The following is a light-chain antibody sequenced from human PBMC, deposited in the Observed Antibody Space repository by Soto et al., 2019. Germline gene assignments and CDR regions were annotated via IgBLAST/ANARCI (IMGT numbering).Light chain of an antibody. CDR2: KNN. J-gene: IGLJ7*01. CDR1: SSDIGNFY. Sequence: QAVVTQPPSASGTPGQRVTISCSGSSSDIGNFYVYWYQQLPGTAPKLLIYKNNQRPLGVPDRFSGSKSGTSASVAISGLRSEDEADYYCAAWDDSLSGPGVFGGGTQLTVL. V-gene: IGLV1-47*01. CDR3: AAWDDSLSGPGV.